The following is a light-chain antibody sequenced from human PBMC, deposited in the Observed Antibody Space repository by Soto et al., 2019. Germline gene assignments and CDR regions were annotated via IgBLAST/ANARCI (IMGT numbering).Light chain of an antibody. J-gene: IGLJ1*01. Sequence: QAVVTQPPSVSGAPGQRVTISCTGSNSNIGAGFGVQWYQQLPGTAPRLLIFANTHRPSGVPDRFSGSRSGTSASLAITGLQAEDEADYYCQSYDGSLSGYVFGTGTKLTVL. V-gene: IGLV1-40*01. CDR2: ANT. CDR3: QSYDGSLSGYV. CDR1: NSNIGAGFG.